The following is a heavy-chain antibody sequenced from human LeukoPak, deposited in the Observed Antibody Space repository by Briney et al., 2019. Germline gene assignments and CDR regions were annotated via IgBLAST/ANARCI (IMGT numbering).Heavy chain of an antibody. V-gene: IGHV3-21*01. Sequence: GGSLRLSGTASEFTFSSYSMNWVRQAPGKGLEWASSISTSSSYIYYADSVKGRFTISRDNARNSLYLQMNTLRAEDTAVYSCARGADGVSSNSRGWFDPWGQGTLVTVSS. CDR1: EFTFSSYS. CDR3: ARGADGVSSNSRGWFDP. D-gene: IGHD2-15*01. J-gene: IGHJ5*02. CDR2: ISTSSSYI.